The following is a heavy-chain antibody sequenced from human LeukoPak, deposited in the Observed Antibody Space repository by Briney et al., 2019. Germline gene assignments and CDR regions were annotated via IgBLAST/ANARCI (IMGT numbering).Heavy chain of an antibody. Sequence: PSETLSLTCTVSGGSISSYYWSWIRQPPGKGLEWIGNIYYSGSTYYNPSLKSRVTISLDTSKNQFSLKLSSVTAADTAVYYCARPDDGAFDFWGQGTMVTVST. D-gene: IGHD5-24*01. CDR1: GGSISSYY. CDR2: IYYSGST. V-gene: IGHV4-39*01. CDR3: ARPDDGAFDF. J-gene: IGHJ3*01.